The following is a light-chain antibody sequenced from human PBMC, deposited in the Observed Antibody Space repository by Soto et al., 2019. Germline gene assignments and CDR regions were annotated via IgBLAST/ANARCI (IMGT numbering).Light chain of an antibody. J-gene: IGLJ1*01. Sequence: QSALTQPASVYGSPGQSISISCTGTSSDVGSYNLVSWYQQYPGKAPKLMIYEGSKRPSGVSNRFSGSKSGNTASLTISGLQAEDEADYYCCSYAGSSTPYVFGTGTMVTVL. V-gene: IGLV2-23*01. CDR1: SSDVGSYNL. CDR3: CSYAGSSTPYV. CDR2: EGS.